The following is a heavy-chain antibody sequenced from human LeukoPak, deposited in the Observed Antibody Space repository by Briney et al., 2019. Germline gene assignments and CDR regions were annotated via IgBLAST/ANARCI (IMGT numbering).Heavy chain of an antibody. D-gene: IGHD1-26*01. J-gene: IGHJ4*02. CDR2: INHSGST. CDR3: ARVPVGATGGIDY. Sequence: SETLSLTCAVYGGSFSGYYWSWIRQPPGKGLEWIGEINHSGSTNYNPSLKSRVTISVDTYKNQFSLKLSSVTAADTAVYYCARVPVGATGGIDYWGQGTLVTVSS. V-gene: IGHV4-34*01. CDR1: GGSFSGYY.